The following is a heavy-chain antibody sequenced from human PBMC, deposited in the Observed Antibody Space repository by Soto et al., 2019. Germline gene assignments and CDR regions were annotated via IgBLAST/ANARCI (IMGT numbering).Heavy chain of an antibody. J-gene: IGHJ4*02. CDR3: AGSVGGGFNY. CDR1: GFTVSSNY. CDR2: VYIGGNT. V-gene: IGHV3-66*01. D-gene: IGHD3-16*01. Sequence: EVQLVESGGGLVQPGGSLRLSCAASGFTVSSNYMSWVRQAPGKGLEWVSVVYIGGNTYYAESVEDRSTFSRDNFRNMLYLQMKSLRAEATAVYYFAGSVGGGFNYWGQGTLVTVS.